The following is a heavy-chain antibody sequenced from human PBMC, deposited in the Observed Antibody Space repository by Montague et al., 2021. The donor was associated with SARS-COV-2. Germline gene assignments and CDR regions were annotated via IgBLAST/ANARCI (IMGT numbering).Heavy chain of an antibody. J-gene: IGHJ4*02. CDR1: DDSITGYY. Sequence: SETLSLTCSVTDDSITGYYWSWIRQPPGKGLECIGLIYNSGSTNYNPSLKSRVTMSVDTSRKQFSLKLTSVTAADTAVYYCAGGSGSGSYSSWGQGTLVTVSS. CDR2: IYNSGST. CDR3: AGGSGSGSYSS. V-gene: IGHV4-4*07. D-gene: IGHD3-10*01.